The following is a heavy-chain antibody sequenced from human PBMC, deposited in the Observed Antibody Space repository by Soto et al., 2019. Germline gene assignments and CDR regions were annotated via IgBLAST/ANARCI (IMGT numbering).Heavy chain of an antibody. J-gene: IGHJ6*02. CDR1: GQTISYY. Sequence: QVQLVQSGAEVKKPGASVKVSCKEYGQTISYYMHWVRQAPGQGPEWTGVIDPIGGSAAYAQRFQGRVTLTTDTSTNTVYMELSSLRSEDTAVYYCARGAVGLVARGFGLDVWGQGTTVTVSS. CDR3: ARGAVGLVARGFGLDV. V-gene: IGHV1-46*01. CDR2: IDPIGGSA. D-gene: IGHD3-10*01.